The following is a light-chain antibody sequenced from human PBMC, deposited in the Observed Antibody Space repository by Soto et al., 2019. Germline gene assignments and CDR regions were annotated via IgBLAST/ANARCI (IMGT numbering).Light chain of an antibody. CDR3: QSYDSSLSGYV. CDR1: RSNIGAGYE. Sequence: QSVLTQPPSVSGAPGQRVTISCTGSRSNIGAGYEAHWYQQVPGTAPKLLIYKNNNRPSGVPDRFSASTSGTSASLAIAGLQAEDEAEYYCQSYDSSLSGYVFGTGTKLTVL. J-gene: IGLJ1*01. CDR2: KNN. V-gene: IGLV1-40*01.